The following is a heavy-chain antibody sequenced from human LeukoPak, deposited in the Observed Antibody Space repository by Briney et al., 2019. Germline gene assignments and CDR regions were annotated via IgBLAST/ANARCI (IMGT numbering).Heavy chain of an antibody. V-gene: IGHV4-38-2*02. D-gene: IGHD4-23*01. CDR3: ARDSEDYGGLGFDY. Sequence: SETLSLTCTVSGYSISSGYYWGWIRQPPGKGLEWIGSIYHSGSTYYNPSLKSRVTISVDTSKNQFSLKLNSVTAADTAVYYCARDSEDYGGLGFDYWGQGTLVTVSS. CDR2: IYHSGST. J-gene: IGHJ4*02. CDR1: GYSISSGYY.